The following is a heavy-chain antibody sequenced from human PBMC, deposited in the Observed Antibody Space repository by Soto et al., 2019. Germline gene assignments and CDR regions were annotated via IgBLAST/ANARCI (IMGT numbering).Heavy chain of an antibody. Sequence: QVQLVQSRAEVKKPGSSVKVSCKASGGTFSSYAISWVRQAPGQGLEWMGGIIPIFGTANYAQKFQGRVTITADESTSTAYMELSSLRSEDTALYYCASPGYSSGWYDYWGQGTLVTVSS. CDR3: ASPGYSSGWYDY. V-gene: IGHV1-69*01. J-gene: IGHJ4*02. D-gene: IGHD6-19*01. CDR2: IIPIFGTA. CDR1: GGTFSSYA.